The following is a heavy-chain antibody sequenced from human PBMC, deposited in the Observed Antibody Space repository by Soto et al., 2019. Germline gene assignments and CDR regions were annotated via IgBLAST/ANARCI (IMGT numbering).Heavy chain of an antibody. J-gene: IGHJ4*02. V-gene: IGHV5-51*01. Sequence: PGESLKISCKGLGNSFNNWIGWVRQMPGKGLEWVGIIYPGDSDTRYSPSFQGQVTISADKSISTAYLQWSSLKPSDTAVYYCARQEYITTWYLNYWGQGTLVTVSS. CDR1: GNSFNNW. CDR3: ARQEYITTWYLNY. CDR2: IYPGDSDT. D-gene: IGHD6-13*01.